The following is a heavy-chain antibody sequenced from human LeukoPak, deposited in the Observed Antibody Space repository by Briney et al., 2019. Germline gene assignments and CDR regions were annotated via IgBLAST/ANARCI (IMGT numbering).Heavy chain of an antibody. Sequence: GGSLRLSCAASGFTFSSYAISWVRQAPGKGLEWVSAISGSGGSTYYADSVKGRFTISRDNSKSTLYLQMNSLRAEGTAVYYCAKDQVAAAGSYWGQGTLVTVSS. CDR1: GFTFSSYA. J-gene: IGHJ4*02. CDR2: ISGSGGST. D-gene: IGHD6-13*01. CDR3: AKDQVAAAGSY. V-gene: IGHV3-23*01.